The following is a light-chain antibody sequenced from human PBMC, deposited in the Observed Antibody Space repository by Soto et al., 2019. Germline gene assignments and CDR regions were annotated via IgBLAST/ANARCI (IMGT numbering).Light chain of an antibody. V-gene: IGLV2-23*01. CDR3: CSYAGSRTLV. J-gene: IGLJ2*01. Sequence: QSALTQPASVSGSPGQSITISCTGTSTDVGAYNLVSWYQQHPGRVPKLIIYEGIKRPSGVSSRFSGSKSGNTASLTISGLQAEDEADYYCCSYAGSRTLVFGGGTKLTVL. CDR1: STDVGAYNL. CDR2: EGI.